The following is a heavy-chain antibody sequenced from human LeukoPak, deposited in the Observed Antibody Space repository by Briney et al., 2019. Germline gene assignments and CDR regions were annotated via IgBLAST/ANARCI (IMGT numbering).Heavy chain of an antibody. CDR2: ISYSGST. Sequence: SETLSLTCTVSGGSISSYYWSWIRQPPGKGLEWIGHISYSGSTNYNPSLKSRVTISVDTSKKQFSLKLSSVTAADTAVYYCARSSSGDYYTDVWGKGTTVTVSS. CDR3: ARSSSGDYYTDV. CDR1: GGSISSYY. J-gene: IGHJ6*03. D-gene: IGHD6-6*01. V-gene: IGHV4-59*01.